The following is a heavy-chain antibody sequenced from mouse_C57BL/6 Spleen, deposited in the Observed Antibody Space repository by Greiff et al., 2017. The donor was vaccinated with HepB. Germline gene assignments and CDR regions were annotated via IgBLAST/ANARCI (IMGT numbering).Heavy chain of an antibody. J-gene: IGHJ2*01. V-gene: IGHV5-4*01. CDR3: AREVGPYYFDY. CDR2: ISDGGSYT. Sequence: DVKLQESGGGLVKPGGSLKLSCAASGFTFSSYAMSWVRQTPEKRLEWVATISDGGSYTYYPDNVKGRFTISRDNAKNNLYLQMSHLKSEDTAMYYCAREVGPYYFDYWGQGTTLTVSS. D-gene: IGHD4-1*01. CDR1: GFTFSSYA.